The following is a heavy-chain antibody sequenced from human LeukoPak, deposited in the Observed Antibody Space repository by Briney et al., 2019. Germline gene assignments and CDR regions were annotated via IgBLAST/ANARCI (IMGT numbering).Heavy chain of an antibody. D-gene: IGHD2-15*01. CDR2: IYYSGST. CDR1: GGSIGSYY. CDR3: ARSRRDGYCSGGSCYELDY. J-gene: IGHJ4*02. V-gene: IGHV4-59*01. Sequence: SETLSLTCTVSGGSIGSYYWSWIRQPPGKGLEWIGYIYYSGSTNYNPSLKSRVTISVDTSKNQFSLKLSSVTAADTAVYYCARSRRDGYCSGGSCYELDYWGQGTLVTVSS.